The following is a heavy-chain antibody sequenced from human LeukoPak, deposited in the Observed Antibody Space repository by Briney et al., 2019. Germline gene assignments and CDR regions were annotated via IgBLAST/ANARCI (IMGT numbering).Heavy chain of an antibody. D-gene: IGHD6-13*01. V-gene: IGHV4-39*01. CDR2: IYYSGST. J-gene: IGHJ5*02. Sequence: PSETLSLTCTVSGGSISSSSYYWGWIRQPPRKGLEWIGSIYYSGSTYYNPSLQSRVTISVDTSKNQFSLTLSSVPAPATAVYSCARYSSSFGSRYNWFDPWGQGTLVTVSS. CDR1: GGSISSSSYY. CDR3: ARYSSSFGSRYNWFDP.